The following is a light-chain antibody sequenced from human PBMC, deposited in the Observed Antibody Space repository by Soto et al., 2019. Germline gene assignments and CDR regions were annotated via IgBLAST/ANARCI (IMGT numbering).Light chain of an antibody. J-gene: IGKJ1*01. V-gene: IGKV2-28*01. CDR3: MQALQTPWA. CDR1: QSLLQTNGYNY. CDR2: LGS. Sequence: EIVMTQSPLSLPVTPGEPASISCRSSQSLLQTNGYNYLDWYLQKPGQSPQLLIYLGSNRASGVPDRFSGSGSGTDFTLKISRVEAEDVGVYYCMQALQTPWAFGQGTKVEIK.